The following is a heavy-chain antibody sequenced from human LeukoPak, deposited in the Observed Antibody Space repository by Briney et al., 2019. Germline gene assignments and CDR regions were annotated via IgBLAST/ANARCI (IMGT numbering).Heavy chain of an antibody. D-gene: IGHD3-22*01. J-gene: IGHJ5*01. Sequence: SETLSLTCTVSGGSVSTYYWTWIRQPPGKGLEWIGYIYNSGSTNYNPSLKSRVTISVDTSKNQFTLKLSSVTAADTAVYYCARDTDSSGYYDSWGQGTLVTVSS. CDR3: ARDTDSSGYYDS. V-gene: IGHV4-59*02. CDR1: GGSVSTYY. CDR2: IYNSGST.